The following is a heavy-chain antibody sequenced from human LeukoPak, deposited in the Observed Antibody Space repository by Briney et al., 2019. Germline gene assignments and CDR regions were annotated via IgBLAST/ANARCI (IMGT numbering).Heavy chain of an antibody. D-gene: IGHD2-2*01. CDR1: GFTFSSYA. V-gene: IGHV3-23*01. CDR3: AKLRLGYCSSTSCYYFDY. CDR2: ISGSGGST. Sequence: PGGSLRLSCAASGFTFSSYAMSWVRQAPGKGLEWVPAISGSGGSTYYADSVKGRFTISRDNSKNTLYLQMNSLRAEDTAVYYCAKLRLGYCSSTSCYYFDYWGQGTLVTVSS. J-gene: IGHJ4*02.